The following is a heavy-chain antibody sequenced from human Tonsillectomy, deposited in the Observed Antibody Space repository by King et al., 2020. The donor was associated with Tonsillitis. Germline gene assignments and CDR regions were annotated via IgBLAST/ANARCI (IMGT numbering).Heavy chain of an antibody. Sequence: VQLVESGGGLVKPGGSLRLSCAASGFTFDIFSMNWVRQAPGKGLEWVSSISGSGTYTYHADSLEGRVTISRDNAKNLLYLQMNSLRAEDTAIYYCARGGCSGVTCYEAIDYWGQGTLVTVSS. CDR1: GFTFDIFS. V-gene: IGHV3-21*06. CDR2: ISGSGTYT. D-gene: IGHD2-15*01. CDR3: ARGGCSGVTCYEAIDY. J-gene: IGHJ4*02.